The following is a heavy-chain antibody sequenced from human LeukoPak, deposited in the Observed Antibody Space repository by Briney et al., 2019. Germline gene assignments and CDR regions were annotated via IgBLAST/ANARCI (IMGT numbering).Heavy chain of an antibody. Sequence: PSQTLSLTCAVSGGSIISGGNSWSWIRQPPGKGLEWIGYISHSGSTYYNPSLESRVTISVDRSKNQFSLKLTSVTAADTAVYYCARYSSTWPYWYFDLWGRGTLVTVSS. CDR2: ISHSGST. V-gene: IGHV4-30-2*01. CDR3: ARYSSTWPYWYFDL. J-gene: IGHJ2*01. CDR1: GGSIISGGNS. D-gene: IGHD6-13*01.